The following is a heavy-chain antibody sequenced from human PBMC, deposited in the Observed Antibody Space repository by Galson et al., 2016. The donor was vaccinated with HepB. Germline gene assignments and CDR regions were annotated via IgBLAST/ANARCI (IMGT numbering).Heavy chain of an antibody. J-gene: IGHJ4*02. D-gene: IGHD6-19*01. CDR1: GGSVSSHLYY. Sequence: SETLSLTCTVSGGSVSSHLYYWGWIRQPPGKGLEWIGSMFYTGDTHYNPSLQSRVTMSVDTPKNQFSLKLNSVTAADMALYYCASGDSSLWYRSSFRFWGQGIMVTVSS. CDR2: MFYTGDT. CDR3: ASGDSSLWYRSSFRF. V-gene: IGHV4-39*01.